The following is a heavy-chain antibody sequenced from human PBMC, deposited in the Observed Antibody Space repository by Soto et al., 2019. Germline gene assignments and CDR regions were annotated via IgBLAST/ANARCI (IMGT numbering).Heavy chain of an antibody. Sequence: ASVKVSCKASGYTFTSYAMHWVRQAPGQRLEWMGWINAGNGNTKYSQKFQGRVTITRDTSASTAYMELSSLRSEDTAVYYCAREGDDFGYSSSWYAGISWFDPWGQGTLVTVSS. V-gene: IGHV1-3*01. J-gene: IGHJ5*02. CDR1: GYTFTSYA. CDR3: AREGDDFGYSSSWYAGISWFDP. CDR2: INAGNGNT. D-gene: IGHD6-13*01.